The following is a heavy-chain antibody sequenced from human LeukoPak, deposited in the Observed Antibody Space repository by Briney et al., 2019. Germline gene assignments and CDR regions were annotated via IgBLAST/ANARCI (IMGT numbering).Heavy chain of an antibody. J-gene: IGHJ6*03. CDR2: ISVNNGNT. D-gene: IGHD1-26*01. CDR3: ARVEWELPGYYYYMDV. CDR1: GYTSSNYG. Sequence: GASVRVSCKASGYTSSNYGINWVRQAPGQGLEWMGWISVNNGNTNYAQRIQGRVTMTTDTSASTAYMELRSLRSDDTAVYYCARVEWELPGYYYYMDVWGKGTTVTVSS. V-gene: IGHV1-18*01.